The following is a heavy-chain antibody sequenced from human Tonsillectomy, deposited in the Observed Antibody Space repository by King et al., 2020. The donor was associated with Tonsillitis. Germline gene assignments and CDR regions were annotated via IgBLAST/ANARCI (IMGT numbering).Heavy chain of an antibody. CDR1: GGSISSGRYY. V-gene: IGHV4-61*02. J-gene: IGHJ5*02. CDR3: ARGGSYLNCFDP. Sequence: VQLQESGPGLVKPSQTLSLTCTVSGGSISSGRYYWTWIRQPAGKGLEWIGRIYTTGSTNYNPSLKSRVSISLDTSKNQFSLKLNSVTAADTAVYFCARGGSYLNCFDPWGQGTLVTVSS. CDR2: IYTTGST. D-gene: IGHD1-26*01.